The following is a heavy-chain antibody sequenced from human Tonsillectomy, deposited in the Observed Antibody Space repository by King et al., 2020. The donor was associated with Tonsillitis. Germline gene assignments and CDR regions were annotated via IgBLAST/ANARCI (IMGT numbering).Heavy chain of an antibody. V-gene: IGHV1-69*09. D-gene: IGHD5-12*01. CDR2: IIPILGIT. CDR3: AREESGYDYYFDY. CDR1: GGTFSSYA. J-gene: IGHJ4*02. Sequence: QLVQSGAEVKKPGSSVKVSCKASGGTFSSYAISWVRQAPGQGLEWMGRIIPILGITNDAQNFQDRVTITADKSTSTAYMALSSLRSEDTAVYYCAREESGYDYYFDYWGQGTLVTVSS.